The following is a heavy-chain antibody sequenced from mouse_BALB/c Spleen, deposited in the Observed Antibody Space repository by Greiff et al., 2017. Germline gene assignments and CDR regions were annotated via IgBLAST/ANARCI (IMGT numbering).Heavy chain of an antibody. CDR1: GYTFTDYN. V-gene: IGHV1S29*02. J-gene: IGHJ4*01. CDR2: IYPYNGGT. D-gene: IGHD1-1*01. CDR3: AREGYYGSSYDYYAMDY. Sequence: EVKLMESGPELVKPGASVKISCKASGYTFTDYNMHWVKQSHGKSLEWIGYIYPYNGGTGYNQKFKSKATLTVDNSSSTAYMELRSLTSEDSAVYYCAREGYYGSSYDYYAMDYWGQGTSVTVSS.